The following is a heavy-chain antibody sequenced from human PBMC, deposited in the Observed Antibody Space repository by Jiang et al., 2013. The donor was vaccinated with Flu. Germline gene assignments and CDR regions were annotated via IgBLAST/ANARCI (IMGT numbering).Heavy chain of an antibody. CDR1: GGSFSGYY. Sequence: LLKPSETLSLTCAVYGGSFSGYYWSWIRQPPGKGLEWIGEINHSGSTNYNPSLKSRVTISVDTSKNQFSLKLSSVTAADTAVYYCARGTHGYYDSSGYYRNGHWFDPWGQGTLVTVSS. J-gene: IGHJ5*02. CDR2: INHSGST. V-gene: IGHV4-34*01. D-gene: IGHD3-22*01. CDR3: ARGTHGYYDSSGYYRNGHWFDP.